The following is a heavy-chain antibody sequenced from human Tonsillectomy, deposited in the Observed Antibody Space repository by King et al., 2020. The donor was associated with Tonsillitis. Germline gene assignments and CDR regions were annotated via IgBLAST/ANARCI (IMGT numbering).Heavy chain of an antibody. CDR2: IYSGGST. CDR1: GFTVSSNY. V-gene: IGHV3-53*04. CDR3: ASEGGWELAYGAFDI. J-gene: IGHJ3*02. D-gene: IGHD1-26*01. Sequence: VQLVESGGGLVQPGGSLRLSCAASGFTVSSNYMSWVRQAPGKGLEWVSVIYSGGSTYYADSVKGRFTISRHNSKNTLYLQMNSLRAEDTAVYYCASEGGWELAYGAFDIWGQGTMVTVSS.